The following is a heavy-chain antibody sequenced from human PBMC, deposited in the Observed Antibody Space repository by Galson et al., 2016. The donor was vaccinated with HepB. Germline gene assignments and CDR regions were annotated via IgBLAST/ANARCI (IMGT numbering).Heavy chain of an antibody. D-gene: IGHD6-19*01. CDR3: ATDSSGWYRGAFDI. J-gene: IGHJ3*02. V-gene: IGHV4-4*02. CDR1: AGSIGSSKW. Sequence: LSLTCAVTAGSIGSSKWWSWVRQPPGKGLEWIGEIYHSGNTNYNPSLKSRVTISVDKSKNHFSLKLTSVTAADTAVYYCATDSSGWYRGAFDIWGQGTMVTVSS. CDR2: IYHSGNT.